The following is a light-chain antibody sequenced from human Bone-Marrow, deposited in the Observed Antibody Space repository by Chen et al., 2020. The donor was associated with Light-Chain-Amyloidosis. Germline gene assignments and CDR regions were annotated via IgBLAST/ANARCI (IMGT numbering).Light chain of an antibody. J-gene: IGLJ2*01. CDR1: DLPTKY. CDR3: QSADSSGTYEVI. CDR2: RDT. Sequence: SYELTQPPSVSVSPGKTARITCSGDDLPTKYAYWYQQKPGQAPVLVIHRDTERPSGISERFSCSSSGTTATLTISGVQAEDAAYYHCQSADSSGTYEVIFGGGTKLTVL. V-gene: IGLV3-25*03.